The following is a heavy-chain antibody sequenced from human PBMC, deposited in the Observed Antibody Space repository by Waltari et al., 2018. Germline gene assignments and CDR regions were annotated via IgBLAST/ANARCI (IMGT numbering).Heavy chain of an antibody. V-gene: IGHV3-49*05. D-gene: IGHD6-25*01. CDR1: GFGAYA. J-gene: IGHJ4*02. CDR3: SIAADDFEYYFDY. CDR2: ITSKAYGAKK. Sequence: EVQLVESGGGLVKPGQSLRLSCAGSGFGAYAMGWFRQAPGKGLEWVGFITSKAYGAKKEYAASVTGRFSISRDDSKSIAYLQMNSLKTEDTAIYYCSIAADDFEYYFDYWGQGTLVTVSS.